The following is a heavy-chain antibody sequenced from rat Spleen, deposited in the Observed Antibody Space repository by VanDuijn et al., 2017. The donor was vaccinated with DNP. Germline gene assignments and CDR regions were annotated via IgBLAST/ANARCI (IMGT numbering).Heavy chain of an antibody. CDR3: ARGGRSYFDY. V-gene: IGHV5-22*01. CDR1: GFTFSNYG. J-gene: IGHJ2*01. D-gene: IGHD1-11*01. CDR2: ISYEGSST. Sequence: EVQLVESGGGLVQPGGSLKLSCAASGFTFSNYGMAWVRQAPTKGLELVAAISYEGSSTYYGDSVKGRFTISRDNAKNTLYLQMNSLRSEDTATYYCARGGRSYFDYWGQGVMVTVSS.